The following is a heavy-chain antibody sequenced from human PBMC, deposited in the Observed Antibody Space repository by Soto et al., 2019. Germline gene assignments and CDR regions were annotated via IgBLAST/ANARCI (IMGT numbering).Heavy chain of an antibody. CDR2: IYYSGST. CDR3: ARAKESETYYYDSSGYPIFDY. D-gene: IGHD3-22*01. V-gene: IGHV4-39*01. Sequence: QLQLQESGPGLVKPSETLSLTCTVSGGSISSSSYYWGWIRQPPGKGLEWIGSIYYSGSTYYNPSLRRRVTISVDTSKNQFSLKLSSVTAADTAVYYCARAKESETYYYDSSGYPIFDYWGQGTLVTVSS. CDR1: GGSISSSSYY. J-gene: IGHJ4*02.